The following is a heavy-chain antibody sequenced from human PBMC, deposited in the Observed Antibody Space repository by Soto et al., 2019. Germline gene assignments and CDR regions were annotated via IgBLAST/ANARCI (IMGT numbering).Heavy chain of an antibody. J-gene: IGHJ4*02. D-gene: IGHD3-9*01. CDR2: ISGSGGST. CDR1: GFTFSSYA. V-gene: IGHV3-23*01. CDR3: AKDWPDDILTGYFDY. Sequence: GGSLRLSCAASGFTFSSYAMSWVRQAPGKGLEWVSAISGSGGSTYYADPVKGRFTISRDNSKNTLYLQMNSLRAEDTAVYYCAKDWPDDILTGYFDYWSQGTLVTVSS.